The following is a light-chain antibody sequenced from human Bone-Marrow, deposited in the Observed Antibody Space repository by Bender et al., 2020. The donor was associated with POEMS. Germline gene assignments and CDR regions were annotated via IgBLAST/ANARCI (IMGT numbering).Light chain of an antibody. J-gene: IGLJ1*01. CDR2: DDI. Sequence: SSDLKQPPSASVSPGQTARITCSEYALPNRDVYWYQQKSGQAPLLAVYDDILRPSGVPERCSGSNSGTTATLAITGAQVEDEADYYCCSTDSSGDYGVFGIGTEVTVL. V-gene: IGLV3-10*01. CDR1: ALPNRD. CDR3: CSTDSSGDYGV.